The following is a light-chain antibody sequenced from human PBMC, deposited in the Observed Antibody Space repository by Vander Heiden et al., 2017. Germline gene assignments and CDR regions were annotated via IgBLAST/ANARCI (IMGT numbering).Light chain of an antibody. CDR3: ATWDDSLNDWV. CDR1: RADIGSKS. Sequence: QSVLTQPPSASGTPGQRVTSPCSGSRADIGSKSVDWYQQCPGTAPKLLIYRDDQRPSGVPGRFSGSKSGSSASLAISGLQSEDEAEYYCATWDDSLNDWVFGGGTKLTVL. CDR2: RDD. V-gene: IGLV1-44*01. J-gene: IGLJ3*02.